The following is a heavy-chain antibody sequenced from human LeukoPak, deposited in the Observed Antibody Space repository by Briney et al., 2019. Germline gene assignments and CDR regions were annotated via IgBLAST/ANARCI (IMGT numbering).Heavy chain of an antibody. V-gene: IGHV4-34*01. Sequence: PSETLSLTCAVYGGSFSGYYWSWIRQPPGKGLEWIGEINHSGSTNYNPSLKSRVTISVDTSRDQFSLKLSSVTAADTAVYYCARALEYGPDYWGQGTLVTVSS. CDR1: GGSFSGYY. CDR2: INHSGST. D-gene: IGHD3-3*01. CDR3: ARALEYGPDY. J-gene: IGHJ4*02.